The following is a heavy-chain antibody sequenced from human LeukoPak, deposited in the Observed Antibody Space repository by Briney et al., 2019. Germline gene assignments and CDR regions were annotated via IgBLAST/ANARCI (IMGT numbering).Heavy chain of an antibody. Sequence: SETLSLTCTVSGGSISSGGYYWSWIRQHPGKGLEWIGYIYYSGSTYYNPSLKSRVTISVDTSKNQFSLKLSSVTAADTAVYYCARDGSDAFDNWGQGTMVTVSS. J-gene: IGHJ3*02. CDR2: IYYSGST. CDR1: GGSISSGGYY. D-gene: IGHD3-10*01. CDR3: ARDGSDAFDN. V-gene: IGHV4-31*03.